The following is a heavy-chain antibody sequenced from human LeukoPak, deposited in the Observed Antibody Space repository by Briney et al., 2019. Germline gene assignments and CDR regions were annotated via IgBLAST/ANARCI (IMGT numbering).Heavy chain of an antibody. CDR2: ISYDGSNK. J-gene: IGHJ5*02. Sequence: GGSLRLSCAASGFTFSSYAMHWVRQAPDKGLEWVAVISYDGSNKYYADSVKGRFTISRDNSKNTLYLQMNSLRAEDTAVYYCARDEARYSSGYYPNWFDPWGQGTLVTVSS. CDR1: GFTFSSYA. D-gene: IGHD3-22*01. CDR3: ARDEARYSSGYYPNWFDP. V-gene: IGHV3-30-3*01.